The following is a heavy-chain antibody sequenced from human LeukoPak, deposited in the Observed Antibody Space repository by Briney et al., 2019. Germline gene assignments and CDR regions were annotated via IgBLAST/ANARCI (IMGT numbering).Heavy chain of an antibody. Sequence: AASVKVSCKASGGTFGSYAISWVRQAPGQGLEWMGGIIPIFGTANYAQKFQGRVTITADESTSTAYMELSSLRSEDTAVYYCARGNLDYGDYNWFDPWGQGTLVTVSS. CDR1: GGTFGSYA. CDR3: ARGNLDYGDYNWFDP. J-gene: IGHJ5*02. D-gene: IGHD4-17*01. V-gene: IGHV1-69*13. CDR2: IIPIFGTA.